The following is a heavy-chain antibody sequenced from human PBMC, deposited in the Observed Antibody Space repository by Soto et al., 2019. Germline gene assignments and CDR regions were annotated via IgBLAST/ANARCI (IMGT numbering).Heavy chain of an antibody. CDR1: GGIFSSYA. CDR2: IIPIFGTS. V-gene: IGHV1-69*01. CDR3: ARERGPEELLGHFDL. D-gene: IGHD1-26*01. J-gene: IGHJ4*02. Sequence: QEQLVQSGAEVKKPGSSVNVSCKASGGIFSSYALSWVRQAPGQGLEWMGGIIPIFGTSNYAQKFQGRVTITADESTSTAYMELSSLTSEDTAVYYCARERGPEELLGHFDLWGQGTLVTVSS.